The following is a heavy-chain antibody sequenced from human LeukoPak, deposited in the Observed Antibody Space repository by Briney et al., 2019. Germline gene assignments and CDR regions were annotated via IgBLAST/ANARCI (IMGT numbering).Heavy chain of an antibody. CDR2: INPNNGGT. Sequence: ASVKVSCKASGYTFSGFYIHWVRQAPGQGLEWMGWINPNNGGTIYAQKFQGRVTMTRFTSINTADMELNRLRSDDRVGDYCARGDGMIIDYWGQGTLVTVSS. CDR1: GYTFSGFY. CDR3: ARGDGMIIDY. D-gene: IGHD5-24*01. V-gene: IGHV1-2*02. J-gene: IGHJ4*02.